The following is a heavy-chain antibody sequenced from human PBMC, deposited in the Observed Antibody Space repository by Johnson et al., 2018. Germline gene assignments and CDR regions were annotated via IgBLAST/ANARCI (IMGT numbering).Heavy chain of an antibody. CDR1: GFTFSDYA. CDR3: TRLEAIWGVISGLDV. V-gene: IGHV3-49*05. Sequence: VLLGQSGGGLVKPGRTLRLSCTTSGFTFSDYAMTWFRQAPGKGREWIGFIRSHGYGGKTVYAPHLGGRFTISREDSKSIAHLQMNSLKIHHTAVYYCTRLEAIWGVISGLDVCGQGTTVTVS. D-gene: IGHD3-10*01. CDR2: IRSHGYGGKT. J-gene: IGHJ6*02.